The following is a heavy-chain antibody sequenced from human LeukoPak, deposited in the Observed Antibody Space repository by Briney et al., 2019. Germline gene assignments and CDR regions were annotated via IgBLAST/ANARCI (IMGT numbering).Heavy chain of an antibody. Sequence: GGSLRLSCAASGFTFGTYAMHWVRQAPGKGPEWVAVVSYDGGTKYYADSVKGRFTISRDNSKNTLYLQMNSLRAEDTAVYYCARLRSSTALDYWGQGTLVTVSS. V-gene: IGHV3-30*01. D-gene: IGHD2-2*01. CDR1: GFTFGTYA. CDR3: ARLRSSTALDY. CDR2: VSYDGGTK. J-gene: IGHJ4*02.